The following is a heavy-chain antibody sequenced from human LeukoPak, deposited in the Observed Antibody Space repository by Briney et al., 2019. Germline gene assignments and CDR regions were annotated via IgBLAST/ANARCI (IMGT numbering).Heavy chain of an antibody. D-gene: IGHD1-26*01. Sequence: SETLSLTCTVSGGSISSGGYYWSWIRQHPGKGLEWIGYIYYSGSTYYNPSLKSRVTISVDTSKNQFSLKLSSVTAADTAVYYCVRAKRRVGYMDVWGKGTTVTVSS. CDR1: GGSISSGGYY. V-gene: IGHV4-31*03. CDR2: IYYSGST. CDR3: VRAKRRVGYMDV. J-gene: IGHJ6*03.